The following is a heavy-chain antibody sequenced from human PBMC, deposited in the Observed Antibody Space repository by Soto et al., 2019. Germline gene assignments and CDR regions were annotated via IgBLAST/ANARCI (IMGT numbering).Heavy chain of an antibody. CDR1: GFTFSSYG. CDR3: ARWGYSAYGLDY. Sequence: SLRLSCAASGFTFSSYGMHWVRQAPGKGLEWVAAISYDGFNKYYADSVKGRFTISKDNSKNTLYLQMNSLRAEDTAVYCCARWGYSAYGLDYWGQGTPVTVSS. J-gene: IGHJ4*02. CDR2: ISYDGFNK. V-gene: IGHV3-30*03. D-gene: IGHD5-12*01.